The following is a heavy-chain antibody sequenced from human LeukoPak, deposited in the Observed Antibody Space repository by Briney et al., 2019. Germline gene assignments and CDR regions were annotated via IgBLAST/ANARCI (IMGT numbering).Heavy chain of an antibody. Sequence: GGSLRLSCAASGFTFSSYGVSWVRQAPGKGLEWVSGISGSGHRTYYAGSVKGRFTISRDNSKNTLYLQMNSLRAEDTAVYYCAKELLWFGEPRGLFDYWGQGTLVTVSS. CDR3: AKELLWFGEPRGLFDY. CDR1: GFTFSSYG. D-gene: IGHD3-10*01. V-gene: IGHV3-23*01. CDR2: ISGSGHRT. J-gene: IGHJ4*02.